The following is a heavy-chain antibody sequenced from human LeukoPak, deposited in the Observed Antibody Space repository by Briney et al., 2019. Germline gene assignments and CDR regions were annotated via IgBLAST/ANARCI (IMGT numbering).Heavy chain of an antibody. CDR3: ASFRYCSSTSCADALADWFDP. Sequence: SEALSLTCAVYGGSFSGYYWSWIRQPPGKGVEWIGEINHSGSTNYNPSLKSRVTISVDTSKNQFSLKLSSVTAADTAVYYCASFRYCSSTSCADALADWFDPWGQGTLVTVSS. V-gene: IGHV4-34*01. J-gene: IGHJ5*02. CDR2: INHSGST. CDR1: GGSFSGYY. D-gene: IGHD2-2*01.